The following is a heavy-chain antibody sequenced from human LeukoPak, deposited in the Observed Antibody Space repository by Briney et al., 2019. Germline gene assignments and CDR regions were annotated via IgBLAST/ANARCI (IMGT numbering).Heavy chain of an antibody. V-gene: IGHV3-30-3*01. CDR2: TSYDESTK. CDR1: AFTFSSYA. J-gene: IGHJ4*02. D-gene: IGHD6-19*01. CDR3: ARDRKWLLTFDL. Sequence: PGGSLRLSCAASAFTFSSYAMHWVRQAPGKGLEWVAVTSYDESTKHYADSVEGRFTISRDNYKNTLYLQMNSLRADDTAVYYCARDRKWLLTFDLWGQGTLVTVSS.